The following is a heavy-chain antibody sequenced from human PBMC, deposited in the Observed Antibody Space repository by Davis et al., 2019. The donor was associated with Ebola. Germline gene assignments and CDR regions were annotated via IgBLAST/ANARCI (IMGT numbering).Heavy chain of an antibody. D-gene: IGHD1-1*01. V-gene: IGHV1-69*04. CDR1: GGTFSSYA. J-gene: IGHJ6*02. Sequence: SVQVSCNASGGTFSSYAISWVRQAPGQGLEWMGRIIPILGIANYAQKFQGRVTITADKSTSTAYMELSSLRSEDTAVYYCAGEWVNWTWARGMDVWGQGTTVTVSS. CDR3: AGEWVNWTWARGMDV. CDR2: IIPILGIA.